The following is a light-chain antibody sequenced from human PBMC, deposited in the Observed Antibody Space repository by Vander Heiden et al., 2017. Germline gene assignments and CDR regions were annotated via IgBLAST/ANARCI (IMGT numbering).Light chain of an antibody. CDR3: QQADSFPWT. CDR2: AAS. CDR1: QGISSY. V-gene: IGKV1-8*01. Sequence: AIRMTPSAASFSASTGDRVTITCRASQGISSYLAWYQQKPGKAPKLLIYAASTLQSGVPSRFSGSGSGTDFTLTISCLQSEDFATYYCQQADSFPWTFGQGTKVEIK. J-gene: IGKJ1*01.